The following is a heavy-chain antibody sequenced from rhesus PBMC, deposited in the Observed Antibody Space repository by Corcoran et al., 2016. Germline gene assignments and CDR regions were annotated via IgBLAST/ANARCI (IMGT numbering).Heavy chain of an antibody. CDR3: VRHPEHANFEYRFPV. J-gene: IGHJ5-1*01. V-gene: IGHV4-127*01. CDR1: GYSISSGFG. CDR2: IGGSTGDT. D-gene: IGHD4-35*01. Sequence: QLQLQESGPGLGKPSETLSPTCSVSGYSISSGFGWRWTRPPAGRGVEWVGYIGGSTGDTNHNPSLTSRVTISKDTSKNQFSLKLSSVVAADTAVYYCVRHPEHANFEYRFPVWGAGVLVTVSS.